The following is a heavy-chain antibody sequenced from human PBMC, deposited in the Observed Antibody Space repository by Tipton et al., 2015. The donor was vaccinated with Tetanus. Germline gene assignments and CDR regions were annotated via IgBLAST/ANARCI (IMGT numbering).Heavy chain of an antibody. CDR1: GFIFSSYG. CDR2: SWYDGTDK. Sequence: SLRLSCAASGFIFSSYGIHWVRQAPGKGLEWVAVSWYDGTDKYYADSVKGRFTISRDNSKNTLYLQMNSLRAEDTAVYYCARGADCSGGSCFSGDFDNWGQGTQVPVSS. D-gene: IGHD2-15*01. V-gene: IGHV3-33*01. J-gene: IGHJ4*02. CDR3: ARGADCSGGSCFSGDFDN.